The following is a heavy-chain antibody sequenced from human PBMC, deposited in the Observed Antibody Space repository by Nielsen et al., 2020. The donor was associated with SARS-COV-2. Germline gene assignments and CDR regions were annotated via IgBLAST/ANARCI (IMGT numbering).Heavy chain of an antibody. D-gene: IGHD2-2*01. CDR1: GGSFSGYY. Sequence: SETLSLTCAVYGGSFSGYYWSWIRQHPGKGLEWIGYIYYSGSTYYNPSLKSRVTISVDTSKNQFSLKLSSVTAADTAVYYCAREVSTSCYYDYWGQGTLVTVSS. J-gene: IGHJ4*02. V-gene: IGHV4-31*11. CDR3: AREVSTSCYYDY. CDR2: IYYSGST.